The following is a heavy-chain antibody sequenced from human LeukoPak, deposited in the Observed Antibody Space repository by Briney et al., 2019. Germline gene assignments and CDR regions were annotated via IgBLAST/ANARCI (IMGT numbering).Heavy chain of an antibody. CDR3: AGILLWFGELSSP. Sequence: GGSLRLSCAASGFTFSSYAMSWVRQAPGKGLEWVSAISGSGGSTYYADSVKGRFTISRDNAKNSLYLQMNSLRAEDTAVYYCAGILLWFGELSSPWGQGTLVTVSS. J-gene: IGHJ5*02. V-gene: IGHV3-23*01. D-gene: IGHD3-10*01. CDR1: GFTFSSYA. CDR2: ISGSGGST.